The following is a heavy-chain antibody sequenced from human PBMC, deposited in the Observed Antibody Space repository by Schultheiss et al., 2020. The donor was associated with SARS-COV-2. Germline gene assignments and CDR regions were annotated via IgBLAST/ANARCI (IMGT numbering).Heavy chain of an antibody. CDR1: GFSFSSYW. CDR3: ARGGLLGGLDY. V-gene: IGHV3-74*01. D-gene: IGHD2-15*01. Sequence: ETLSLTCAASGFSFSSYWMHWVRQAPGKGLVWVSQIQGDGTIAYYADSVKGRFTISKDNAKNILYLQVSSLTAEDTAVYYCARGGLLGGLDYWGQGILVTVSS. J-gene: IGHJ4*02. CDR2: IQGDGTIA.